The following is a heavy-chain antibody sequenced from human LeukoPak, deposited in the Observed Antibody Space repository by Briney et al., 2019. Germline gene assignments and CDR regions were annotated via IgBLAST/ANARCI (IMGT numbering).Heavy chain of an antibody. CDR1: GFTFSSYS. CDR2: ISSSSSYI. J-gene: IGHJ4*02. CDR3: ATSPYYYDSSGIEDY. D-gene: IGHD3-22*01. V-gene: IGHV3-21*04. Sequence: PGGSLRLSCAASGFTFSSYSMNWVRQAPGKGLEWVSSISSSSSYIYYADSVKGRFTISRDNAKNSLYLQMNSLRAEDTAVYYCATSPYYYDSSGIEDYWGQGTLVTVSS.